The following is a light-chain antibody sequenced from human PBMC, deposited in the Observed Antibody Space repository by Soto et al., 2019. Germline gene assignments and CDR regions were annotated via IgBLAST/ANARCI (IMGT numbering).Light chain of an antibody. J-gene: IGLJ1*01. CDR3: AAWDDSRSGNYV. V-gene: IGLV1-44*01. Sequence: QPVLTQPPSASGTPGQRVTISCSGSSSNIGINTVNWFQHLPGTAPKLLIYSNNQRPSGVPDRFSGSKSGTSASLAISGLQSEDEADYYCAAWDDSRSGNYVFGTGTKLTVL. CDR2: SNN. CDR1: SSNIGINT.